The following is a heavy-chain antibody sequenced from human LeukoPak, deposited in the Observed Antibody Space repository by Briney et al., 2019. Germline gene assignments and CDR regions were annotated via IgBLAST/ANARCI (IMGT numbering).Heavy chain of an antibody. CDR2: IHHSGST. CDR1: GGSISSSNW. CDR3: AVGWDSSSYWYLDI. V-gene: IGHV4-4*02. D-gene: IGHD6-6*01. Sequence: SETLSLTCSVSGGSISSSNWWTWVRPPPGKGLEWIGQIHHSGSTHYNPSLKSRIITSVDKSKNDFSLRLNSVTAADTAVYYCAVGWDSSSYWYLDIWGRGTLVTVSS. J-gene: IGHJ2*01.